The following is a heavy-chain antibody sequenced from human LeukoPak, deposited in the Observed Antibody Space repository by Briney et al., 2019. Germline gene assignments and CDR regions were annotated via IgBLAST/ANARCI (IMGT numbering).Heavy chain of an antibody. CDR1: GYSISSGYY. J-gene: IGHJ4*02. Sequence: SETLSLTCTVSGYSISSGYYWGWIRPPPGKGLEWIGEINHSGSTNYNPSLKSRVTISVDTSKNQFSLKLSSVTAADTAVYYCASSMVRGVQDYWGQGTLVTVSS. D-gene: IGHD3-10*01. V-gene: IGHV4-38-2*02. CDR2: INHSGST. CDR3: ASSMVRGVQDY.